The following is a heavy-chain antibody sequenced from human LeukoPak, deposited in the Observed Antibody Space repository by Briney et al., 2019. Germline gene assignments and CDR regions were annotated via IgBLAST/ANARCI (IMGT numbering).Heavy chain of an antibody. J-gene: IGHJ4*01. D-gene: IGHD2-2*01. Sequence: SSETLSLTCAVSGYSISSGYYWGCIRQPPGKARECIGSIYHSGSTYHNPSLKSRVTISVDTSKNQFSLKLRSASDADMDDYYSARHGRSTNYFDNWGQGTMVTVSS. CDR2: IYHSGST. CDR1: GYSISSGYY. V-gene: IGHV4-38-2*01. CDR3: ARHGRSTNYFDN.